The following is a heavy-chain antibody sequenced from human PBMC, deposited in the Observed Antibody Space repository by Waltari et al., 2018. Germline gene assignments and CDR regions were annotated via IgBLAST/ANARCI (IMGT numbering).Heavy chain of an antibody. V-gene: IGHV3-74*01. CDR1: GFTFRSYW. CDR3: ARAPRESGMDV. CDR2: MDSVGSGT. Sequence: EVQLVESGGGLVQPGGSLRLSCAASGFTFRSYWMHWVRQGQGKGLVWVSRMDSVGSGTKYADSVKGRFTISRDNAKNTLYLQMNSLRADDTAVYYCARAPRESGMDVWGQGTTVTVSS. J-gene: IGHJ6*02.